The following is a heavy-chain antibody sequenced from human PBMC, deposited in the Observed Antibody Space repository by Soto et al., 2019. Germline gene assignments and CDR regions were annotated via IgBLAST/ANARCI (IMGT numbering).Heavy chain of an antibody. V-gene: IGHV4-4*07. CDR1: GGAISGYY. CDR2: IYSSGST. D-gene: IGHD3-3*01. CDR3: ARGKRFSDWFDP. J-gene: IGHJ5*02. Sequence: SETLSLTCTVTGGAISGYYWTWIRQSDGGGLEWIGRIYSSGSTNYNPSLKSRVTISLDTSMNYFSLRLSSVTAADTAVYYCARGKRFSDWFDPWGQGTSVTVSS.